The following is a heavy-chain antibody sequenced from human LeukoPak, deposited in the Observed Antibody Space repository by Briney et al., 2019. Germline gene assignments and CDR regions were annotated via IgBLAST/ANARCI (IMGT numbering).Heavy chain of an antibody. J-gene: IGHJ4*02. D-gene: IGHD4-17*01. CDR1: GFTVSINY. Sequence: GGSLGLSCAASGFTVSINYMSWVRQAPGKGLEWVSVIYSGGSTYYADSVKGRFTISRDNSKNTLYLQRNSLRAEDTAVYYCARVATVTTSRPFDSWGQGTLVTVSS. CDR2: IYSGGST. V-gene: IGHV3-53*01. CDR3: ARVATVTTSRPFDS.